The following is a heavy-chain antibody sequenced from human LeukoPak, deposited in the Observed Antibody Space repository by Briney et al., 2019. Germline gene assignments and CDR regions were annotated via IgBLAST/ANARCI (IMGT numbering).Heavy chain of an antibody. CDR3: ARLLMVRGVPARGAMDV. Sequence: GESLKISCKGSGYSFTSYWIGWVRQMPGKGLEWMGIIYPGGSDTRYSPSFQGQVTISADKSISTAYLQWSSLKASDTAMYYCARLLMVRGVPARGAMDVWGQGTTVTVSS. CDR2: IYPGGSDT. D-gene: IGHD3-10*01. V-gene: IGHV5-51*01. CDR1: GYSFTSYW. J-gene: IGHJ6*02.